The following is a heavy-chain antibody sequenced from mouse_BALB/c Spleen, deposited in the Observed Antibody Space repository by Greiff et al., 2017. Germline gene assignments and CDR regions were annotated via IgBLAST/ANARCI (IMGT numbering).Heavy chain of an antibody. CDR1: GFTFSSYA. J-gene: IGHJ2*01. CDR3: ARAGYGGPYYFDY. V-gene: IGHV5-9-4*01. Sequence: EVHLVESGGGLVKPGGSLKLSCAASGFTFSSYAMSWVRQSPEKRLEWVAEISSGGSYTYYPDTVTGRFTISRDNAKNTLYLEMSSLRSEDTAMYYCARAGYGGPYYFDYWGQGTTLTVSS. CDR2: ISSGGSYT. D-gene: IGHD1-1*02.